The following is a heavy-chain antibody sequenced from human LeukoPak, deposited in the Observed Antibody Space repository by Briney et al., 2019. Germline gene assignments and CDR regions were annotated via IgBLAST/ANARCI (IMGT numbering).Heavy chain of an antibody. J-gene: IGHJ4*02. CDR2: ISSSSSTI. CDR3: TRLPMRGPNPDY. V-gene: IGHV3-48*04. D-gene: IGHD3-10*01. CDR1: GFTFSGSS. Sequence: GGSLRPSCAASGFTFSGSSMNWVRQAPGKGLEWISYISSSSSTIYYADSVKGRFTISRDNAKNSLYLQMNSLSAEGTAVYYCTRLPMRGPNPDYWGQGTLVTVSS.